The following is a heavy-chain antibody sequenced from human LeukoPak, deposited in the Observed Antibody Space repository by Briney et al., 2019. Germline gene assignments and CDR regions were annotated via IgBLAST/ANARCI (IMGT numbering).Heavy chain of an antibody. D-gene: IGHD5-12*01. V-gene: IGHV3-64*01. CDR3: ARDSGYHPDYYYMDV. J-gene: IGHJ6*03. CDR2: ISSNGGST. CDR1: GFTFSSYA. Sequence: PGGSLRLSCAASGFTFSSYAMHWVRQAPGKGLEYVSAISSNGGSTYYANSVKGRFTISRDNSKNTLYLQMGSLRAEDMAVYYCARDSGYHPDYYYMDVWGKGTTVTVSS.